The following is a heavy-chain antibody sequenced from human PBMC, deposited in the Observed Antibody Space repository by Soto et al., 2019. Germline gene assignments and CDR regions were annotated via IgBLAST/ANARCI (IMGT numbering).Heavy chain of an antibody. J-gene: IGHJ6*02. CDR2: IVVGSGNT. CDR3: AGGPGERVGGLSLYGMDG. Sequence: QMQLVQSGPEVKKPGTSVKVSCKASGFTFTSSAMQWVRQARGQRLEWIGWIVVGSGNTNYAQKFQEKVTITRDMSTSTTYMGPGSLRSEGTGVYLCAGGPGERVGGLSLYGMDGWGQGTNVTLSS. CDR1: GFTFTSSA. D-gene: IGHD3-10*01. V-gene: IGHV1-58*02.